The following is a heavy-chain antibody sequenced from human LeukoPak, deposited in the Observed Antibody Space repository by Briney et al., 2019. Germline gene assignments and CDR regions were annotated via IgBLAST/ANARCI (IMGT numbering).Heavy chain of an antibody. CDR2: INPNSGGT. Sequence: ASVKVSCKASGYTFTGYYMHWVRLAPGQGLEWMGWINPNSGGTNYAQKFQGRVTMTRDTSISTAYMELSRLRSDDTAVYYCARPIVATMYAFDIWGQGTMVTVSS. CDR1: GYTFTGYY. CDR3: ARPIVATMYAFDI. J-gene: IGHJ3*02. D-gene: IGHD5-12*01. V-gene: IGHV1-2*02.